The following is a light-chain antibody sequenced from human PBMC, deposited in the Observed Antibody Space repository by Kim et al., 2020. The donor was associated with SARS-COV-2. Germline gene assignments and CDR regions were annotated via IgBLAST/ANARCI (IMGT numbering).Light chain of an antibody. J-gene: IGKJ2*03. CDR1: QSLVFYDGDTY. Sequence: QTAANSCRSSQSLVFYDGDTYLIWFHQRPGQYPRRLNYKAFNRGSGVPDRFSGSGSVTDFTLQISRVEAEDVVIYFCMQGTHWPYRFGQGTKLEI. V-gene: IGKV2-30*01. CDR3: MQGTHWPYR. CDR2: KAF.